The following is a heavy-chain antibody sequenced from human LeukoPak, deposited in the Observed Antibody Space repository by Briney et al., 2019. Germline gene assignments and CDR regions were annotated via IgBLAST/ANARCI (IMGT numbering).Heavy chain of an antibody. D-gene: IGHD6-19*01. J-gene: IGHJ4*02. CDR2: ISGSGGDT. V-gene: IGHV3-23*01. CDR3: ARDSSGWSKNY. Sequence: GGSLRLSCAVSGFTFSTDAMTWVRQAPGKGLQWVSAISGSGGDTYYEDSVKGRFTISRDNSKNMMYLQMNSLRAEDTAVYYCARDSSGWSKNYWGQGTLVTVSS. CDR1: GFTFSTDA.